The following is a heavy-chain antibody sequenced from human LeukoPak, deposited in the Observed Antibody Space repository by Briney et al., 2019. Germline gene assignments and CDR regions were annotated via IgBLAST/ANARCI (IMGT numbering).Heavy chain of an antibody. CDR1: EFTFGGYG. Sequence: GGSLRLSCAGSEFTFGGYGMHWFRQTPGKGLEWVAVIAYDGSRAFYADSVKGRFTISRDNSKNTMSVQMDDLRAEDTAVYYCTRYNNDHFDYWGQGTLVTVSS. CDR3: TRYNNDHFDY. J-gene: IGHJ4*02. CDR2: IAYDGSRA. V-gene: IGHV3-33*01. D-gene: IGHD1-14*01.